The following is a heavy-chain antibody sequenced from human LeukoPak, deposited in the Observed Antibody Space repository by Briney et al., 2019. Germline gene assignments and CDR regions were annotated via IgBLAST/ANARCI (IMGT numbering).Heavy chain of an antibody. CDR1: GGSISSSSYY. D-gene: IGHD6-19*01. J-gene: IGHJ4*02. CDR2: IYYSGST. CDR3: ARGYSSGWYYFDS. Sequence: PSETLSLTCTVSGGSISSSSYYWGWIRQPPGKGLEWIGSIYYSGSTYYNPSLKSRVTISVDTSKNQFSLKLSSVTAADTAVYYCARGYSSGWYYFDSWGQGTLVTVSS. V-gene: IGHV4-39*07.